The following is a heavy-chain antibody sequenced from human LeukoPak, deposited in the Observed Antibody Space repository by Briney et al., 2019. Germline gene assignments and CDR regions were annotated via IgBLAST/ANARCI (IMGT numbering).Heavy chain of an antibody. V-gene: IGHV2-5*02. Sequence: SGPTLVKPTQTLTLTCTFSGFSLSTNGVRVGWTRQPPGKSLGWLALIYWDDDKRYSPSLKSRLTITKDTSRNQVVLTMTNMDPVDTATYYCAHTYGIYYFDYWGQGTLVTVSS. J-gene: IGHJ4*02. CDR1: GFSLSTNGVR. CDR3: AHTYGIYYFDY. CDR2: IYWDDDK. D-gene: IGHD2-15*01.